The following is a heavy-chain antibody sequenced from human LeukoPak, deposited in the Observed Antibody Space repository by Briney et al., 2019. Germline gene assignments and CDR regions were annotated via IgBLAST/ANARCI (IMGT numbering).Heavy chain of an antibody. D-gene: IGHD3-10*01. V-gene: IGHV4-39*01. J-gene: IGHJ3*02. CDR2: IYYGGAT. CDR1: GDSISSSYNY. CDR3: ARQFPPPRGIRFGEFHI. Sequence: SETLSLTCTVSGDSISSSYNYWAWIRQPPGKGLEWIGSIYYGGATYYSPSLKSRVTISVDTSKNHFSLRLNSVTAADTAVYYCARQFPPPRGIRFGEFHIWGQGTMVTVSS.